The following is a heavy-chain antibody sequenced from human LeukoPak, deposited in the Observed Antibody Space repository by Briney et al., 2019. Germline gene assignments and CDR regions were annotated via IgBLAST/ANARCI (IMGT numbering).Heavy chain of an antibody. V-gene: IGHV1-69*06. CDR2: IIPIFGTA. D-gene: IGHD2-15*01. CDR1: GGTFSSYA. J-gene: IGHJ3*02. Sequence: ASVKVSCKASGGTFSSYAISWVRQAPGQGLEWMGGIIPIFGTANYAQKFQGRVTITADKSTSTAYMELSSLRSDDTAVYYCASKWGRECSGGSCYHAFDIWGQGTMVTVSS. CDR3: ASKWGRECSGGSCYHAFDI.